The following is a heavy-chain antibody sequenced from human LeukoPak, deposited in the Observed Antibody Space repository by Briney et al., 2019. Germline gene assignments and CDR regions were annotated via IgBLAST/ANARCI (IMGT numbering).Heavy chain of an antibody. CDR1: GFTFNNFA. D-gene: IGHD6-19*01. Sequence: GGSLRLSCAASGFTFNNFAMSWVRQAPGEGLEWVSAISGSGGSTYYADSVKGRFTISRDNSKNTLYLQMNSLRAEDTAVYYCAKNVKSSGWYSDYWGQGTLVTVSS. J-gene: IGHJ4*02. CDR3: AKNVKSSGWYSDY. V-gene: IGHV3-23*01. CDR2: ISGSGGST.